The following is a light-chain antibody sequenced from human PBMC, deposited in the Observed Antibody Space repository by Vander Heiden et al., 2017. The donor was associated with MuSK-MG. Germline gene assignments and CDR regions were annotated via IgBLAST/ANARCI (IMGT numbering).Light chain of an antibody. CDR1: QSVSSNY. J-gene: IGKJ2*01. Sequence: DIVLTQSPATLSLSPGERATLSCGASQSVSSNYLAWYQQKPGLAPKLLIYDASTRPTGIPDRFSGRGSGTDFTLTITRLEPEDFAVYFCQQYGNLPRTFGQGTKLEIK. V-gene: IGKV3D-20*01. CDR2: DAS. CDR3: QQYGNLPRT.